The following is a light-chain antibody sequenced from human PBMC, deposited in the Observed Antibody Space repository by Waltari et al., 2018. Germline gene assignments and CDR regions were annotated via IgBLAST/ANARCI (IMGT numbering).Light chain of an antibody. CDR2: GNSDGSH. V-gene: IGLV4-69*01. CDR3: QTGGHGTWV. Sequence: QLVLTQSPSASASLGASVKLTCTLSSGHSTNIIAWLQQQPEKGPRYLMNGNSDGSHNKGVWIPDRFSGSSSGAERYLTISSLQSEDEADCCCQTGGHGTWVFGGGTRLTVL. J-gene: IGLJ3*02. CDR1: SGHSTNI.